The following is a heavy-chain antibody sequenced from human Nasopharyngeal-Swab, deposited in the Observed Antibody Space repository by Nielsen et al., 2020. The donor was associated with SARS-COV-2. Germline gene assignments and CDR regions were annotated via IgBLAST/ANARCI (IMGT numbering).Heavy chain of an antibody. J-gene: IGHJ4*02. V-gene: IGHV1-24*01. D-gene: IGHD2-2*02. CDR2: FDPEDGET. Sequence: ASVKVSCKVSGYTLTELSMHWVRQAPGKGLEWMGGFDPEDGETIYAQKFQGRVTMTEDTSTDTAYMELSSLRSEDTAVYYCATGPAVVVPAAIDYRGQGTLVTVSS. CDR3: ATGPAVVVPAAIDY. CDR1: GYTLTELS.